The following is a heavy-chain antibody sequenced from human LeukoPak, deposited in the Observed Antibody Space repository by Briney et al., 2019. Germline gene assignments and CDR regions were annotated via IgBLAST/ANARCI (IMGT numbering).Heavy chain of an antibody. CDR1: GFTFSSYS. J-gene: IGHJ6*03. CDR2: ISSSSSYI. CDR3: ARWSDYYGSGSKYYYYYYYMDV. Sequence: GGSLRLSCAASGFTFSSYSMNWVRQAPGKGPEWVSSISSSSSYIYYADSVKGRFTISRDNAKNSLYLQMNSLRAEDTAVYYCARWSDYYGSGSKYYYYYYYMDVWGKGTTVTVSS. V-gene: IGHV3-21*01. D-gene: IGHD3-10*01.